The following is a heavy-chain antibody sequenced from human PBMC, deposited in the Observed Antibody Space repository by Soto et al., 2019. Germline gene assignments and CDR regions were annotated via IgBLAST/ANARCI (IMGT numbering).Heavy chain of an antibody. CDR2: IIPIFGTA. J-gene: IGHJ4*02. Sequence: QVQLVQSGAEVKKTGSSVKGSCKASGGTFDIYGFNWARQAPGQGLEWMGTIIPIFGTADYAQKFEGRVSITADKSTSTAYMELRSLTSEDTAMYYCARGGINYYDSSGHAFDYWGQGTLITVSS. CDR1: GGTFDIYG. V-gene: IGHV1-69*06. CDR3: ARGGINYYDSSGHAFDY. D-gene: IGHD3-22*01.